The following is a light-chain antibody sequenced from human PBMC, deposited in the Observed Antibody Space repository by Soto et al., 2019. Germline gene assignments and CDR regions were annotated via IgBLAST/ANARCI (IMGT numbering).Light chain of an antibody. CDR3: QSYDSSLGGSV. Sequence: QSVLTQPPSVSGAPGQRVTISCTGSRSNIGTDYGVHWYQQLPGTAPKLLLYVNNNRPSGVPDRFSGSKSGTSAFLAITGLQAEDEADYYCQSYDSSLGGSVFGGGTKLTVL. CDR2: VNN. V-gene: IGLV1-40*01. CDR1: RSNIGTDYG. J-gene: IGLJ2*01.